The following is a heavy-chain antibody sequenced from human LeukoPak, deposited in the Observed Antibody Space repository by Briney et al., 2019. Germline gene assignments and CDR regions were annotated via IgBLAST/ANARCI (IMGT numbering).Heavy chain of an antibody. V-gene: IGHV4-39*01. CDR3: ARRLRDYSNYGPFDY. Sequence: SETLSLTCTVSGGSISSSSYYWGWIRQPPGKGLECIGSIYYSGSTYYNPSLKSRVTISVDTSKNQFSLKLSSVTAADTAVYYCARRLRDYSNYGPFDYWGQGTLVTVSS. D-gene: IGHD4-11*01. J-gene: IGHJ4*02. CDR1: GGSISSSSYY. CDR2: IYYSGST.